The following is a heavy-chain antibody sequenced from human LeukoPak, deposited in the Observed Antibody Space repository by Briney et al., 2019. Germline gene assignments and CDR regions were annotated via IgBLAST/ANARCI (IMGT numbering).Heavy chain of an antibody. V-gene: IGHV4-34*01. CDR3: AERGSGWYFHS. J-gene: IGHJ4*02. CDR2: INHSGST. D-gene: IGHD6-19*01. Sequence: SETLSLTCAVHGGVFSGYYWSWIRQPPGKGLEWIGEINHSGSTNYNPSLKSRLTISVDKSKNQFSLKLTSVTAADTAVYYCAERGSGWYFHSWGQGTLVTVSS. CDR1: GGVFSGYY.